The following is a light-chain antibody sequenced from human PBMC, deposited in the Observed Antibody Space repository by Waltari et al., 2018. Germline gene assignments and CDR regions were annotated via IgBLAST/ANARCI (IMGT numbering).Light chain of an antibody. Sequence: EIVLTQSPGTLSLSPGERATLSCRASQTVRTTYLAWYQQKPGQAPTLLIYGASSRATGIPDRFSGSGSGTDFSLTISSLEPVDFAVYYCQQYDISPLTFGGGTKVEIK. V-gene: IGKV3-20*01. CDR2: GAS. CDR1: QTVRTTY. CDR3: QQYDISPLT. J-gene: IGKJ4*01.